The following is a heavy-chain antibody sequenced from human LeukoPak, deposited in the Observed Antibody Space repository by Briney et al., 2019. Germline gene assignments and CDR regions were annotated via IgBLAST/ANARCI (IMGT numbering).Heavy chain of an antibody. J-gene: IGHJ6*02. Sequence: GGSLRLSCAASGFTFNNYWMSWVRQAPGKGLEWVANINQDGSEKYYLDSVKGRFSISRDNAKSSVYLQMNTLTADDTAVYYCARAGLNFPYYYYGMDVWGQGTTVTVSS. V-gene: IGHV3-7*01. CDR3: ARAGLNFPYYYYGMDV. CDR1: GFTFNNYW. D-gene: IGHD2/OR15-2a*01. CDR2: INQDGSEK.